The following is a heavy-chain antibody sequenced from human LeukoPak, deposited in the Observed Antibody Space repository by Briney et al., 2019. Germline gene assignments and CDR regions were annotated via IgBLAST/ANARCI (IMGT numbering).Heavy chain of an antibody. Sequence: GASVKVSCKASGYTFTGYYMHWVRQAPGQGLEWMGWINPNSGCTNYAQKFQGRVTMTRDTSISTVYMELRSLRSDDTAVYYCARDGVNRSDLEWLSYLVPRGDYWGQGTLVTVSS. D-gene: IGHD3-3*01. CDR3: ARDGVNRSDLEWLSYLVPRGDY. CDR1: GYTFTGYY. V-gene: IGHV1-2*02. J-gene: IGHJ4*02. CDR2: INPNSGCT.